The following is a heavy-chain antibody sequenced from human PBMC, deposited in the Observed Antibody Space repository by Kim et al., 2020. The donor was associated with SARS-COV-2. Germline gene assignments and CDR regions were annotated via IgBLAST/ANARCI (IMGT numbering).Heavy chain of an antibody. Sequence: GGSLRLSCAASGFTFSNAWMSWVRQAPGKGLEWVGRIKSKTDGGTTDYAAPVKGRFTISRDDSKNTLYLQMNSLKTEDTAVYYCTTDRLGLVGATRPGDYWGQGTLVIVSS. CDR2: IKSKTDGGTT. J-gene: IGHJ4*02. V-gene: IGHV3-15*01. CDR1: GFTFSNAW. CDR3: TTDRLGLVGATRPGDY. D-gene: IGHD1-26*01.